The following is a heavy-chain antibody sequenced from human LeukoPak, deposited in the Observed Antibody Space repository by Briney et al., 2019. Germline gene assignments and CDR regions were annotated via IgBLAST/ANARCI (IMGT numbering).Heavy chain of an antibody. CDR1: GYTFSNSY. D-gene: IGHD6-19*01. CDR2: INPSGGHT. V-gene: IGHV1-46*01. Sequence: ASVKLSCKASGYTFSNSYIHWVRQAPGQGLEWMGLINPSGGHTTYTQKFQGRVTITADKSTSTAYMELSSLRSEDTAVYYCARALTRWAVAEDYYYYYMDVWGKGTTVTVSS. J-gene: IGHJ6*03. CDR3: ARALTRWAVAEDYYYYYMDV.